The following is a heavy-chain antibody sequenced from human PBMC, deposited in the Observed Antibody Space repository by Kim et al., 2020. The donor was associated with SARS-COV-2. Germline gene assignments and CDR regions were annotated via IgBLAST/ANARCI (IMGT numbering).Heavy chain of an antibody. CDR2: VNSDGSDT. V-gene: IGHV3-74*01. CDR1: GFTLSSYW. CDR3: ARGKSAAITGGLFDS. D-gene: IGHD2-8*02. J-gene: IGHJ4*02. Sequence: GGSLRLSCAASGFTLSSYWMHWVRQAAGKGLVWVSRVNSDGSDTIYTDSVKGRFIISRDNAKNMLYLQMNSLRAEDTAVYYCARGKSAAITGGLFDSWGQGTLVIVSS.